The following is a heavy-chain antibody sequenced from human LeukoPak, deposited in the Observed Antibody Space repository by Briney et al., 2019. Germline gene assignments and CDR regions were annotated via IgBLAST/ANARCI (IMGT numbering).Heavy chain of an antibody. D-gene: IGHD6-13*01. CDR2: ISYDGSNK. CDR3: ARVGNTWYYFDF. V-gene: IGHV3-30-3*01. CDR1: GFTFSSYA. J-gene: IGHJ4*02. Sequence: GGSLRLSCAASGFTFSSYAMHWVRQAPGKGLEWVAVISYDGSNKYYADSVKGRFTISRDNSKNTLYLQMNSLRAEDTAVYYCARVGNTWYYFDFWGQGTLVTVSS.